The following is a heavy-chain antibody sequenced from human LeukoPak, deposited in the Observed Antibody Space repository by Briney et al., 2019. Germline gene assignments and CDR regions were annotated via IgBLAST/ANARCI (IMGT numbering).Heavy chain of an antibody. Sequence: GASVKVSCKASNYTFTSYGLSWVRQAPGQGLEWMGWISAYNGNTNYAQKLQGRVTMTTDTSTSTAYMELRSLRSDDTAVYYCARDGYYYDSSGYGRWFDPWGQGTLVTVSS. CDR2: ISAYNGNT. V-gene: IGHV1-18*01. CDR1: NYTFTSYG. D-gene: IGHD3-22*01. CDR3: ARDGYYYDSSGYGRWFDP. J-gene: IGHJ5*02.